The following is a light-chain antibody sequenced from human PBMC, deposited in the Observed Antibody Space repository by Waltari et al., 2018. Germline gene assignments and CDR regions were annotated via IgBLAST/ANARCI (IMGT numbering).Light chain of an antibody. CDR2: GAS. V-gene: IGKV3-15*01. CDR3: HQYNNWPLHT. CDR1: QRVSTN. J-gene: IGKJ2*01. Sequence: EIVLTQSPATLSVSPGEGATFSCRASQRVSTNLAWYQQKPGQAPRLLIYGASTRATGIPARFSGRESGTDYTLTISSLQSEDAAIYYCHQYNNWPLHTFGQGTKLEIK.